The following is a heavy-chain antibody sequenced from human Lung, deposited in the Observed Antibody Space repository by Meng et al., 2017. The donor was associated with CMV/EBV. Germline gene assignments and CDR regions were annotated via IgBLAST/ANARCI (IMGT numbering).Heavy chain of an antibody. V-gene: IGHV5-51*01. Sequence: XVSCKGSGYSFSSYWIGWVRQMPGKGLEWMGIIYPGDSDTTYSPSFQGQVTISADKSISTAYLQWSSLKASDTAMYYCARTMGPAPVDYWCQGTLVTVSS. J-gene: IGHJ4*02. D-gene: IGHD3-10*01. CDR2: IYPGDSDT. CDR1: GYSFSSYW. CDR3: ARTMGPAPVDY.